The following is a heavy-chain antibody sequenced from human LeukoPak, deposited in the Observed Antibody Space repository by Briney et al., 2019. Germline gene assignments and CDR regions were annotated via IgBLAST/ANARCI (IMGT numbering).Heavy chain of an antibody. J-gene: IGHJ6*02. CDR2: IIPIFRIA. D-gene: IGHD5-24*01. V-gene: IGHV1-69*04. CDR3: ARDLTRDGYNHDIRYGMDV. Sequence: SVKVSCKASGGAFSSYAISWVRQAPGQGLEWMGRIIPIFRIANYAQKFQGRVTITADKSTSTAYMELSSLRSEDTAVYYCARDLTRDGYNHDIRYGMDVWGQGTTVTVSS. CDR1: GGAFSSYA.